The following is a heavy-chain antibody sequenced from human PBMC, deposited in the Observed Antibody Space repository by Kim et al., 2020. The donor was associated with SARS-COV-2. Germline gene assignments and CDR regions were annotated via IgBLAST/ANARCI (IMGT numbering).Heavy chain of an antibody. CDR3: ARGSTTPLNWFDP. CDR1: GGSISSYY. CDR2: IFYSGST. D-gene: IGHD4-17*01. V-gene: IGHV4-59*13. J-gene: IGHJ5*02. Sequence: SETLSRTCTVSGGSISSYYWSWIRQPPGKGLEWIGHIFYSGSTNYNPSLKSRVTISVDTSKNQLSLKLSSVTAADTAVYYCARGSTTPLNWFDPWGQGTLVTVSS.